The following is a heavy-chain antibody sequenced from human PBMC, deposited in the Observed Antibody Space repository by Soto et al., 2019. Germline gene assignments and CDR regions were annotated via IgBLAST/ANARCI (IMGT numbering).Heavy chain of an antibody. D-gene: IGHD2-2*01. CDR2: IIPVFRTT. CDR3: ARYSPYRLIHTPAANQYYYPMDV. J-gene: IGHJ6*02. Sequence: QVQLVQSGAEVKKPGSSVKVSCKASGGNFSSYAISWLRQAPGQGLEWMGGIIPVFRTTNYERKLQGRVTLTADGSTSTAYMELSSLTSADTAVYYCARYSPYRLIHTPAANQYYYPMDVWGQGTKVTVSS. CDR1: GGNFSSYA. V-gene: IGHV1-69*01.